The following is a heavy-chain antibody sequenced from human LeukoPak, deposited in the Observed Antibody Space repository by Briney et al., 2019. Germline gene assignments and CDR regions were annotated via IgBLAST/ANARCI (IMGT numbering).Heavy chain of an antibody. V-gene: IGHV1-8*01. J-gene: IGHJ3*02. CDR1: GYTFTSYD. D-gene: IGHD2-15*01. Sequence: ASVKVSCKASGYTFTSYDINWVRQATGQGLEWMGWMNPNSGNTGYAQKFQGRVTMTRNTSISTAYMELSSLRSEDTAVYYCATSYCSGGSCSDAFDIWGQGTMVTVSS. CDR2: MNPNSGNT. CDR3: ATSYCSGGSCSDAFDI.